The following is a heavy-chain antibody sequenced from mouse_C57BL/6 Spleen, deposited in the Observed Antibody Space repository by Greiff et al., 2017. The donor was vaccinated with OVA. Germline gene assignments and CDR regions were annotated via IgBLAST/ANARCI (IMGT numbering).Heavy chain of an antibody. D-gene: IGHD1-1*01. CDR2: IRSKSNNYAT. V-gene: IGHV10-1*01. J-gene: IGHJ4*01. CDR1: GFSFNTYA. Sequence: EVQRVESGGGLVQPKGSLKLSCAASGFSFNTYAMNWVRPAPGKGLEWVARIRSKSNNYATYYADSVKARFTISRDDSESMLYLQMNNLKTEDTAMYYCVGGGITTVVATRYYAMDYWGQGTSVTVSS. CDR3: VGGGITTVVATRYYAMDY.